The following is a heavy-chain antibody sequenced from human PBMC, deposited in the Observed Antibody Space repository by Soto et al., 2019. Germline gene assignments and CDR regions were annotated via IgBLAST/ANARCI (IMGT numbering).Heavy chain of an antibody. Sequence: QVQLVQSASEVMKHGASVKVSCKASGHTFISYCITWVRQAPVQRLEWMWCISPDNDQTIYAQKLQGRVTMPADTSTRTVYMQLRSLKSDATAVYYCARGGYYDNVWGKLSHYGLDVWGQGTSVTVSS. CDR3: ARGGYYDNVWGKLSHYGLDV. CDR2: ISPDNDQT. J-gene: IGHJ6*02. V-gene: IGHV1-18*01. CDR1: GHTFISYC. D-gene: IGHD3-16*01.